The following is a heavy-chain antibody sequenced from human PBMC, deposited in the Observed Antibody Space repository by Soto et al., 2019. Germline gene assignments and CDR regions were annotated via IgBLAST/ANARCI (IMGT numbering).Heavy chain of an antibody. CDR2: TVVGRGNT. CDR3: AAVAASAAAGTLYYYYGMDV. D-gene: IGHD6-13*01. V-gene: IGHV1-58*01. J-gene: IGHJ6*02. CDR1: GFTLTNAF. Sequence: ASVKVSCKGSGFTLTNAFGQWVRQARGQRLEWIGWTVVGRGNTNYAQKFQKRVNITRDMSTSTAHMELSSLSSEDTAVYYCAAVAASAAAGTLYYYYGMDVWAKGPRSPSP.